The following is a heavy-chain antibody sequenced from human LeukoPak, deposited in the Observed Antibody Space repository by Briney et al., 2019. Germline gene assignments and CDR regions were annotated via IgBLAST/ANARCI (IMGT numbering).Heavy chain of an antibody. CDR2: IHHSGST. Sequence: SETLSLTCTVSGGSISSYYWGWIRQPPGKGLEWIGSIHHSGSTYYNPSLKSRVTISVDTSKNQFSLKVRSVTAADTAVYYCARRYGANPLFDYWGQETLVTVSS. J-gene: IGHJ4*02. V-gene: IGHV4-38-2*02. CDR1: GGSISSYY. D-gene: IGHD4-23*01. CDR3: ARRYGANPLFDY.